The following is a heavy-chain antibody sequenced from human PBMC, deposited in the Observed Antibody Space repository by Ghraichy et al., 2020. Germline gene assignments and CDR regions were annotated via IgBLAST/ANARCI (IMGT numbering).Heavy chain of an antibody. CDR1: GGTFSSYA. V-gene: IGHV1-69*13. CDR3: ARTPASYCTNGVCYKVFEGLFDY. CDR2: IIPIFGTA. Sequence: SVKVSCKASGGTFSSYAISWVRQAPGQGLEWMGGIIPIFGTANYAQKFQGRVTITADESTSTAYMELSSLRSEDTAVYYCARTPASYCTNGVCYKVFEGLFDYCGQGTLVTVSA. J-gene: IGHJ4*02. D-gene: IGHD2-8*01.